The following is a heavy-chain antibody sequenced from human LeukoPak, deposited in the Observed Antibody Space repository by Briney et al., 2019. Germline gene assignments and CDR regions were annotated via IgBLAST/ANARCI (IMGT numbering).Heavy chain of an antibody. CDR1: GISFSSSH. Sequence: GGSLRLSCAASGISFSSSHMHWVRQAPGKGLEWVSSISSSSSYIYYTDSVKGRFTISRDNAKNSLYLQMNSLRAEDTAVYYCARGDYFDYWGQGTLVTVSS. CDR2: ISSSSSYI. V-gene: IGHV3-21*01. CDR3: ARGDYFDY. J-gene: IGHJ4*02.